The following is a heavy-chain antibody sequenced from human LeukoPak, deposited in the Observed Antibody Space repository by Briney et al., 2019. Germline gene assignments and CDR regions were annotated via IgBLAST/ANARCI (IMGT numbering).Heavy chain of an antibody. CDR1: GFTFSSYS. CDR3: AREASYYYDVDY. Sequence: GGSLRLSCAASGFTFSSYSMNWVRQAPGKGLEWVSSISSSSSYIYYADSVKGRFTISRDNAKNSLYLQMNSLRAEDTAVYYCAREASYYYDVDYWGQGTLVTVSS. D-gene: IGHD3-22*01. CDR2: ISSSSSYI. J-gene: IGHJ4*02. V-gene: IGHV3-21*01.